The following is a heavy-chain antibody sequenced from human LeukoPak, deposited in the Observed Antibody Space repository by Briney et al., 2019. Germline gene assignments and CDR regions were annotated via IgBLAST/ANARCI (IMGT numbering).Heavy chain of an antibody. CDR3: TREKGYVVFGVVTYYYYYMDV. D-gene: IGHD3-3*01. CDR1: GFTFSGSA. Sequence: QPGGSLRLSCAASGFTFSGSAMHWVRQASGKGLEWVGRIRSKANSYATAYAASVKGRFTISRDDSKNTAYLQMNSLKTEDTAVYYCTREKGYVVFGVVTYYYYYMDVWGKGTTVTVSS. V-gene: IGHV3-73*01. J-gene: IGHJ6*03. CDR2: IRSKANSYAT.